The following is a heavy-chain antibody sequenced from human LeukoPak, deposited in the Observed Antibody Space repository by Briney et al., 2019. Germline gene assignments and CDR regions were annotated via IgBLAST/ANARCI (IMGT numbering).Heavy chain of an antibody. D-gene: IGHD3-10*01. CDR1: GGSFSGYY. CDR3: ARGRYYYGSGSYYYYYYGMDV. Sequence: PSETLSLTCAVYGGSFSGYYWSWIRQPPGKGLEWIGKINHSGSTNYNPSLKSRVTISVGTSKNQFSLKLSSVTAADTAVYYCARGRYYYGSGSYYYYYYGMDVWGQGTTVTVSS. CDR2: INHSGST. J-gene: IGHJ6*02. V-gene: IGHV4-34*01.